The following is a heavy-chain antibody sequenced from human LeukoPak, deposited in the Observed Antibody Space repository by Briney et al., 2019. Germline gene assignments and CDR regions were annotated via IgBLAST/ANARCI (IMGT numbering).Heavy chain of an antibody. J-gene: IGHJ3*02. CDR3: ARSSLPSITMIVVVTPNDAFDI. CDR2: IYTSGST. Sequence: PSETLSLTCTVSGGSISSYYWSWIRQPAGKGLEWIGRIYTSGSTNYNPSLKSRVTMSVDTSKNQFSLKLSSVTAADTAVYYCARSSLPSITMIVVVTPNDAFDIWGQGTMVTVSS. D-gene: IGHD3-22*01. CDR1: GGSISSYY. V-gene: IGHV4-4*07.